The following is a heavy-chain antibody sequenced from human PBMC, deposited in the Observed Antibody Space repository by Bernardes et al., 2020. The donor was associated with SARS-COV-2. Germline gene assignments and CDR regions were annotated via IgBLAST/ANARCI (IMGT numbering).Heavy chain of an antibody. CDR3: ARGITMITNWFDP. Sequence: GGSLRLSCAASGFTFSSYWMSWVRQAPGKGLEWVSSISSSSSYIYYADSVKGRFTISRDNAKNSLYLQMNSLRAEDTAVYYCARGITMITNWFDPWGQGTLVTVSS. V-gene: IGHV3-21*01. D-gene: IGHD3-22*01. CDR1: GFTFSSYW. J-gene: IGHJ5*02. CDR2: ISSSSSYI.